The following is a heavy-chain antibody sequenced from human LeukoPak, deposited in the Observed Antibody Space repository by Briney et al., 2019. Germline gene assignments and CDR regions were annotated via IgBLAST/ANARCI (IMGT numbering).Heavy chain of an antibody. D-gene: IGHD3-10*01. V-gene: IGHV4-39*01. Sequence: SETLSLTCTVSGGSISSSSYYWGWIRQPPGKGLEWIGSIYYSGSTYYNPSLKSRVTISVDTSKNQFSLKLSSVTAADTAVYYCARGPCGRGLLWSPHFQHWGQGTLVTVSS. CDR1: GGSISSSSYY. J-gene: IGHJ1*01. CDR2: IYYSGST. CDR3: ARGPCGRGLLWSPHFQH.